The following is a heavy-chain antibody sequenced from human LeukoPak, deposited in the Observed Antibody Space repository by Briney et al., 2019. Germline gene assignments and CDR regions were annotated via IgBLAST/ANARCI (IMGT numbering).Heavy chain of an antibody. V-gene: IGHV4-39*01. CDR1: GGSISSSSYY. CDR2: IYYSGST. D-gene: IGHD5-18*01. CDR3: ARQGGRGYSYGFIDH. J-gene: IGHJ4*02. Sequence: SETLSITCTVSGGSISSSSYYWGWIRQPPGKGLEWIGSIYYSGSTYYNPSLKSRVTLSVDTSKNQCSLKLSSVTAADTAVYYCARQGGRGYSYGFIDHWGQGTLVTVSS.